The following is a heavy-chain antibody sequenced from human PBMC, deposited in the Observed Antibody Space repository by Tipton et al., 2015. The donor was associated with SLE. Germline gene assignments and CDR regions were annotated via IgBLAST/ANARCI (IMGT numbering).Heavy chain of an antibody. CDR2: INHSGST. V-gene: IGHV4-34*01. Sequence: LRLSCAVYGGSFSGYYWSWIRQPPGKGLEWIGEINHSGSTNYNPSLKSRVTISVDTSKNQFSLKLSSVTAADTAVYYCARVAGGYYGSGSSFDYWGQGTLVTVSS. CDR3: ARVAGGYYGSGSSFDY. CDR1: GGSFSGYY. D-gene: IGHD3-10*01. J-gene: IGHJ4*02.